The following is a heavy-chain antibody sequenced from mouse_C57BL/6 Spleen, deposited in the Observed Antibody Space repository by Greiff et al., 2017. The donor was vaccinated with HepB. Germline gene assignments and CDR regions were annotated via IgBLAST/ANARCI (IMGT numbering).Heavy chain of an antibody. CDR1: GYTFTSYD. CDR3: ARSGDYDGGVYFDY. Sequence: VQLQQSGPELVKPGASVKLSCKASGYTFTSYDINWVKQRPGQGLEWIGWIYPRDGSTKYNEKFKGKATLTVDTSSSTAYMELPSLTSEDSAVYYYARSGDYDGGVYFDYWGQGTTLTFSS. CDR2: IYPRDGST. V-gene: IGHV1-85*01. D-gene: IGHD2-4*01. J-gene: IGHJ2*01.